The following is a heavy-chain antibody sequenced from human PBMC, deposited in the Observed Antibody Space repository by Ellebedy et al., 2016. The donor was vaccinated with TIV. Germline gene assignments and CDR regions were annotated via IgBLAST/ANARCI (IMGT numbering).Heavy chain of an antibody. D-gene: IGHD2-15*01. CDR1: GYTFTGYY. V-gene: IGHV1-2*02. CDR3: ARGACSGGSCYLGYYYYGMDV. Sequence: ASVKVSXXASGYTFTGYYMHWVRQAPGQGLEWMGWINPNSGGTNYAQKFQGRVTMTRNTSISTAYMELSSLRSEDTAVYYCARGACSGGSCYLGYYYYGMDVWGQGTTVTVSS. J-gene: IGHJ6*02. CDR2: INPNSGGT.